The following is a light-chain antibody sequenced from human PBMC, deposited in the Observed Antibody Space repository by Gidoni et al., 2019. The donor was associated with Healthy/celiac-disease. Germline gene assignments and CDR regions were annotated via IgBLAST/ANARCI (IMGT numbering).Light chain of an antibody. CDR1: QSVSSSY. CDR3: QQYGSSSPWT. Sequence: IVLTQSPGTPSLSPGERATLSCRASQSVSSSYLAWYQQKPGQAHRLLIYGASSRATGIPDRFSGSGSGTDFTLTISRLEPEDFAVYYCQQYGSSSPWTFGQGTKVEIK. CDR2: GAS. V-gene: IGKV3-20*01. J-gene: IGKJ1*01.